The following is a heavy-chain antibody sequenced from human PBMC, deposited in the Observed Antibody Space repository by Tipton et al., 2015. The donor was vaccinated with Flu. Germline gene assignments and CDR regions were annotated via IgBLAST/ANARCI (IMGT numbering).Heavy chain of an antibody. CDR3: ARHGCSSTSCYLLRGEYFQH. Sequence: GLVKPSETLSLTCTVSGGSISSSSYYWGWIRQPPGKGLEWIGSIYYSGSTYYNPSLKSRVTISVDTSKNQFSLKLSSVTAADTAVYYCARHGCSSTSCYLLRGEYFQHWGQGTLVTVSS. CDR2: IYYSGST. J-gene: IGHJ1*01. D-gene: IGHD2-2*01. CDR1: GGSISSSSYY. V-gene: IGHV4-39*01.